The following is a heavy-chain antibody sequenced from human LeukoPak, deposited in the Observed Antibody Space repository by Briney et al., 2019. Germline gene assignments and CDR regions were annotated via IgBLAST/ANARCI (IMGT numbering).Heavy chain of an antibody. V-gene: IGHV3-30*18. D-gene: IGHD3-22*01. CDR2: ISFDGSNK. Sequence: GGSLRLSCAASGFTFSNFGMHWVRQAPGKGLEWVAVISFDGSNKPYGDSVKGRFTISRDNSKNTLYLQMDSLRAEDTAVYYCAKDRVGRSGYDPSSGYWGQGTLVTVSS. CDR3: AKDRVGRSGYDPSSGY. CDR1: GFTFSNFG. J-gene: IGHJ4*02.